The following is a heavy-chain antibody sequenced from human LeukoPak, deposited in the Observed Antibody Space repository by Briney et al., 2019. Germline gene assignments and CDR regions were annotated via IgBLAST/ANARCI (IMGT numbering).Heavy chain of an antibody. CDR2: ISGSGGST. CDR3: AKVPGMVAGSWFDP. CDR1: GFTFSSYA. V-gene: IGHV3-23*01. J-gene: IGHJ5*02. D-gene: IGHD2-8*01. Sequence: GGSLRLSCAASGFTFSSYAMSWVRQAPGKGLEWVSAISGSGGSTYYAASVKGRFTISRDNSNNTLDLQMNSMRAEDTAVYYCAKVPGMVAGSWFDPWGQGTLVTLS.